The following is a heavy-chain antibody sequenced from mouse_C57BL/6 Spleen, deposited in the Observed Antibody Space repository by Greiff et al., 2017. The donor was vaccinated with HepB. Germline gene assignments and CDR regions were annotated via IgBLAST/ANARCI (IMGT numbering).Heavy chain of an antibody. CDR3: ACDGGIRESYYFDY. V-gene: IGHV5-4*03. CDR2: ISDGGSYT. Sequence: EVKLMESGGGLVKPGGSLKLSCAASGFTFSSYAMSWVRQTPEKRLEWVATISDGGSYTYYTDNLKGRFTISRDNAKNNLYLQMSHLKSEDTAVYSCACDGGIRESYYFDYWGQGTTLTVSS. CDR1: GFTFSSYA. D-gene: IGHD2-3*01. J-gene: IGHJ2*01.